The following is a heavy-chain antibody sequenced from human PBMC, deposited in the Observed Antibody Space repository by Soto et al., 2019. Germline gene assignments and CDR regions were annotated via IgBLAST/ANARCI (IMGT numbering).Heavy chain of an antibody. J-gene: IGHJ4*02. CDR2: ISSSSYI. D-gene: IGHD4-17*01. Sequence: GGSLRLSCAASGFTFSSYSMNWVRQAPGKGLEWVSSISSSSYIYYADSVKGRFTISRDNAKNSLYLQMSSLRDGDTAVYYCARQRSYFDSWGQGTLVTVSS. CDR3: ARQRSYFDS. V-gene: IGHV3-21*01. CDR1: GFTFSSYS.